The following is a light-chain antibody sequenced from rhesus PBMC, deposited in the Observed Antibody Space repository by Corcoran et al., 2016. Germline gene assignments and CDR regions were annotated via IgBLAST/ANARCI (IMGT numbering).Light chain of an antibody. CDR2: AAS. CDR1: QGIRSY. Sequence: DIQMTQSPSSLSASVGDTVTITCRASQGIRSYLTWFQQKPGKAPKLLIYAASSLESGVPSRFSGSGSGTNCTLSISSLPPECFAVCYCLQHNSYPHSFGQGTKVESK. CDR3: LQHNSYPHS. J-gene: IGKJ2*01. V-gene: IGKV1-28*03.